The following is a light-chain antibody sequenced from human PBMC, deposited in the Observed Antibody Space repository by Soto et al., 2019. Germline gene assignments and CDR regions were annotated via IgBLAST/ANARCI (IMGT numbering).Light chain of an antibody. Sequence: QSALTQPASVSGSPGQSITISCTGTSNDIGIDKLVSWYQQHPGKAPKLMIYEVSNRPSGVSNRFSGSKSGNTASLTISGLQAEDEADYYCSSYTSSTTRVFGGGTKLTVL. V-gene: IGLV2-14*02. CDR3: SSYTSSTTRV. CDR1: SNDIGIDKL. J-gene: IGLJ2*01. CDR2: EVS.